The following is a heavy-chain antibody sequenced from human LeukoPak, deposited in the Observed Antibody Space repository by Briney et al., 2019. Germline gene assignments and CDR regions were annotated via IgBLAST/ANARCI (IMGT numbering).Heavy chain of an antibody. J-gene: IGHJ3*02. D-gene: IGHD6-19*01. CDR2: ISYDGSNK. V-gene: IGHV3-30*03. CDR1: GFTFSSYG. Sequence: PGRSLRLSCAASGFTFSSYGMHWVRLAPGKGLEWVAVISYDGSNKYYADSVKGRFTISRDNSKNTLYLQMNSPRAEDTAVYYCARDSSGWYFGHDAFDIWGQGTMVTVSS. CDR3: ARDSSGWYFGHDAFDI.